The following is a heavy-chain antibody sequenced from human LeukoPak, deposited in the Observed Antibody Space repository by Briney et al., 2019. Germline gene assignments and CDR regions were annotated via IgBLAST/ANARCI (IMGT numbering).Heavy chain of an antibody. Sequence: SETLSLTCAVYGGSFSGYYWSWIRQPPGKGLEWIGEINHSGSTNYNPSLKSRVTISVDTSKNQFSLKLSSVTAADTAVYYCARGRKAAAGGGTTKKNYYYYYYMDVWGKGTTVTVSS. CDR1: GGSFSGYY. V-gene: IGHV4-34*01. D-gene: IGHD6-13*01. CDR2: INHSGST. CDR3: ARGRKAAAGGGTTKKNYYYYYYMDV. J-gene: IGHJ6*03.